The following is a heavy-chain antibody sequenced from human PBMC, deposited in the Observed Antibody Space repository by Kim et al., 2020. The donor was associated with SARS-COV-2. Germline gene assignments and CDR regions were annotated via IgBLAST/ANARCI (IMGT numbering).Heavy chain of an antibody. CDR1: GYTFTDYY. D-gene: IGHD2-21*02. Sequence: ASVKVPCKASGYTFTDYYIHWVRQAPGQGLEWMGVVNPSGGSPDYAQKFQGRVSMTRDTSTKTVYMELSSLRSEDTAVYYCAVPFVVVTAGPFDYWGQGTLVTVSS. J-gene: IGHJ4*02. CDR2: VNPSGGSP. CDR3: AVPFVVVTAGPFDY. V-gene: IGHV1-46*01.